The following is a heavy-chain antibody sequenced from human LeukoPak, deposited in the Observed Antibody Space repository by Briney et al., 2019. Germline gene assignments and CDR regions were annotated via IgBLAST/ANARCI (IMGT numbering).Heavy chain of an antibody. D-gene: IGHD5-18*01. Sequence: PGGSLRLSCAASGFTFSSYAMSWVRQAPGKGLEWVSAISGSGSSTYYADSVKGRFTISRDNSKNTLYLQMNSLRAEDTAVYYCAKDLTPGYSYGYYFDYWGQRTLVTVSS. V-gene: IGHV3-23*01. CDR3: AKDLTPGYSYGYYFDY. CDR2: ISGSGSST. J-gene: IGHJ4*02. CDR1: GFTFSSYA.